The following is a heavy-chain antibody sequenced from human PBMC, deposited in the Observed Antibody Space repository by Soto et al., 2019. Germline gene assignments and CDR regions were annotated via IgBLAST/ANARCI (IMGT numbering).Heavy chain of an antibody. V-gene: IGHV4-59*08. J-gene: IGHJ4*02. CDR3: ARYPRLDC. CDR2: IYYSGST. CDR1: GGSISSYY. Sequence: SETLSLTCTVSGGSISSYYWSWIRQPPGKGLEWIGYIYYSGSTNYNPSLRSRVTISVDTSKNQFSLQLSSVTAADTAVYFCARYPRLDCWGQGTLVTVSS.